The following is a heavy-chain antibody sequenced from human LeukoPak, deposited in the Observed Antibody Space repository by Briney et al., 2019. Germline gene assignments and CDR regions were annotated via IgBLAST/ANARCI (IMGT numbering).Heavy chain of an antibody. D-gene: IGHD2-21*02. V-gene: IGHV3-33*01. J-gene: IGHJ4*02. CDR2: IWYEGSNK. CDR3: ATAPRGGDSEDY. Sequence: PGRSLRLSCAASGFTFSNYGMHWGRQAPGKGLEWVAVIWYEGSNKYYADSVKGRFTISRDNSKNTLYMQMNSLRVEDTAVYYCATAPRGGDSEDYWGQGTLVTVSS. CDR1: GFTFSNYG.